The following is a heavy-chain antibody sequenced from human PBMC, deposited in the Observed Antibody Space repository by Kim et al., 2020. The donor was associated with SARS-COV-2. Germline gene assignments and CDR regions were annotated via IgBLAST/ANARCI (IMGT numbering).Heavy chain of an antibody. D-gene: IGHD6-13*01. J-gene: IGHJ4*02. CDR1: GGSISSYY. V-gene: IGHV4-59*08. Sequence: SETLSLTCTVSGGSISSYYWSWIRQPPGKGLEWIGYIYYSGSTNYNPSLKSRVTISVDTSKNQFSLKLSSVTAADTAVYYCARVGSSSWYYFDYWGQGTLVTVSS. CDR3: ARVGSSSWYYFDY. CDR2: IYYSGST.